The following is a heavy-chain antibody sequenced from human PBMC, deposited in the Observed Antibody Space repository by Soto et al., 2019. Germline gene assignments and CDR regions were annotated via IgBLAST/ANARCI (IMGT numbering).Heavy chain of an antibody. Sequence: QVQLVESGGGVVQPGRSLRLSCGASGFTFSTHGMHCVRQAPGKGLEWVATIWYDGSEKYYADPVKGRFTISRDNPKNILYLQMNSLRAEYTAIYYCATDSGYLSGPHDYWGQGTLVTVSS. CDR2: IWYDGSEK. CDR1: GFTFSTHG. J-gene: IGHJ4*02. V-gene: IGHV3-33*01. CDR3: ATDSGYLSGPHDY. D-gene: IGHD1-26*01.